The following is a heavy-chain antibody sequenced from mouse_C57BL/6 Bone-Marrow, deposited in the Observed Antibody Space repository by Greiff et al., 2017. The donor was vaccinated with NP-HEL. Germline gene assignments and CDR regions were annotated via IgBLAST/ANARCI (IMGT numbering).Heavy chain of an antibody. D-gene: IGHD2-4*01. J-gene: IGHJ2*01. Sequence: QVQLQQSGAELVRPGTSVKMSCKASGYTFTNYWIGWAKQRPGHGLEWIGDIYPGGGYTNYNEKFKGKATLTADKSSSTAYMQFSSLTSEDSAIYYCARGDYDAFHYFDYWGQGTTLTVSS. V-gene: IGHV1-63*01. CDR3: ARGDYDAFHYFDY. CDR2: IYPGGGYT. CDR1: GYTFTNYW.